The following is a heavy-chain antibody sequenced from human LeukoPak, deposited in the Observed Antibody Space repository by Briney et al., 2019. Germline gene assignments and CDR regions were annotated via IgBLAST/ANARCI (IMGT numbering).Heavy chain of an antibody. J-gene: IGHJ5*02. Sequence: SETLSLTCTVSGGSISSGDYYWSWIRQPPGKGLEWIGYIYYSGSTYYNPSLKSRVTISVDTSKNQFALKLSSVTAADTAVYYCARECTVTTVGGSFDWFDPWGQGTLVTVSS. CDR3: ARECTVTTVGGSFDWFDP. V-gene: IGHV4-30-4*08. CDR2: IYYSGST. CDR1: GGSISSGDYY. D-gene: IGHD4-17*01.